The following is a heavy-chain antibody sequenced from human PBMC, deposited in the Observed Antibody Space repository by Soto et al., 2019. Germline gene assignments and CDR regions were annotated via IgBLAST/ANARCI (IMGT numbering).Heavy chain of an antibody. CDR2: FYYTGSI. D-gene: IGHD6-19*01. V-gene: IGHV4-61*01. Sequence: SETLSLTCTVSGGSVSSGNYYWSWIRQPPGKGLEWIGYFYYTGSINYNPSLKSRVTISVDTSKNQFSLKLSSVTAADTAVYYCARHQSVARGYYYGMDVWGQGTTVTVSS. CDR3: ARHQSVARGYYYGMDV. CDR1: GGSVSSGNYY. J-gene: IGHJ6*02.